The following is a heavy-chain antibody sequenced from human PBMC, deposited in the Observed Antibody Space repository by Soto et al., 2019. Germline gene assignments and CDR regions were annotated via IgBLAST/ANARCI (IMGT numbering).Heavy chain of an antibody. CDR1: GFTFSDYY. J-gene: IGHJ6*02. V-gene: IGHV3-11*05. CDR2: ISSSSSYT. CDR3: ARDDLYYYGSGSYYYYGMDV. D-gene: IGHD3-10*01. Sequence: QVQLVESGGGLVKPGGSLRLSCAASGFTFSDYYMSWIRQAPGKGLEWVSYISSSSSYTNYADSVKGRFTISRDNAKNSLYLQMNSLRGEDTAVYYCARDDLYYYGSGSYYYYGMDVWGQGTTVTVSS.